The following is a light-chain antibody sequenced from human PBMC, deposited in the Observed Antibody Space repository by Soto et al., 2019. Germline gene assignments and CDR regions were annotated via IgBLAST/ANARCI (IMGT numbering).Light chain of an antibody. Sequence: EIVLAQSADALSLSPGERATLSCWATQSVNSRYLAWYQQKPGQAPRLLIYGVSSRATGVPDRFSGSGSGTDFTLTISRLEPEDFAVYYCQQSGSSPWTFGPGTKVDIK. CDR1: QSVNSRY. CDR3: QQSGSSPWT. CDR2: GVS. J-gene: IGKJ1*01. V-gene: IGKV3-20*01.